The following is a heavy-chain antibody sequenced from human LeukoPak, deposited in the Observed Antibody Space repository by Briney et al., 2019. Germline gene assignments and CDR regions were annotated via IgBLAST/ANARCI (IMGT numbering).Heavy chain of an antibody. Sequence: PSQTLSLTCTVSGGSISSGDYYWSWIRQPPGKGLEWIGYIYYSGSTYYNPSLKSRVTISVDTSKNQFSLKLSSVTAADTAVYYCARAGSSSGLFDYWGQGTPVTVSS. D-gene: IGHD6-6*01. CDR2: IYYSGST. V-gene: IGHV4-30-4*08. J-gene: IGHJ4*02. CDR1: GGSISSGDYY. CDR3: ARAGSSSGLFDY.